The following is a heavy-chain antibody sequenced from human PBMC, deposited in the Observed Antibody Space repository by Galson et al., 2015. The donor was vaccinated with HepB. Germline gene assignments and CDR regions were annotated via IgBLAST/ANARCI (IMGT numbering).Heavy chain of an antibody. J-gene: IGHJ3*02. Sequence: SLRLSCAASGFTFSSYAMHWVRQAPGKGLEWVAVISYDGSNKYYADSVKGRFTISRDNSKNTLYLQMNSLRAEDTAVYYCAREEVVVYAFDIWDQGTMVTVSS. CDR3: AREEVVVYAFDI. D-gene: IGHD3-22*01. CDR1: GFTFSSYA. V-gene: IGHV3-30-3*01. CDR2: ISYDGSNK.